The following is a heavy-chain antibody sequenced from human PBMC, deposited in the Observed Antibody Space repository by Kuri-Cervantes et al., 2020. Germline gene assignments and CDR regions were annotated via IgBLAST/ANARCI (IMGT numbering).Heavy chain of an antibody. V-gene: IGHV3-30-3*01. CDR1: GFTFSSYA. CDR3: AREYCSSTSCSPYYYYGMDV. Sequence: GESLKISCAASGFTFSSYAMQWVRQAPGKGLEWVSVISYDGSNKYYADSVKGRFTISRDNSKNTLYLQMNSLRAEDTAVYYCAREYCSSTSCSPYYYYGMDVWGQGTTVTVSS. CDR2: ISYDGSNK. J-gene: IGHJ6*02. D-gene: IGHD2-2*01.